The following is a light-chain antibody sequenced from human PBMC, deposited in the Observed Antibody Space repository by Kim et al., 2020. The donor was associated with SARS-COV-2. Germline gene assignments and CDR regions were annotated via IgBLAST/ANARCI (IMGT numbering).Light chain of an antibody. J-gene: IGKJ1*01. V-gene: IGKV1-27*01. CDR3: QKYDSVPWT. Sequence: AAVGDRVTIACRASQDISNYLAWYQQKPGKVPKLLIYAASSLQSGVPSRVGGSGSGTDFTLTITSLQPEDVATYYCQKYDSVPWTFGPGTKVDIK. CDR2: AAS. CDR1: QDISNY.